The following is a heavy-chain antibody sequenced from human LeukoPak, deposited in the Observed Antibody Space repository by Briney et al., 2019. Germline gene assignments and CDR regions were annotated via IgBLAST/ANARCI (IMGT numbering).Heavy chain of an antibody. J-gene: IGHJ6*03. CDR2: IYYSGST. CDR3: ARHLYSSSSRGDYYYYMDV. Sequence: SETLSLTCTVSGGSISSSSYYWGWIRQPPGKGLEWIGSIYYSGSTYYNPSLKSRVTISVDTSKNQFSLKPSSVTAADTAVYYCARHLYSSSSRGDYYYYMDVWGKGTTVTVSS. D-gene: IGHD6-6*01. V-gene: IGHV4-39*01. CDR1: GGSISSSSYY.